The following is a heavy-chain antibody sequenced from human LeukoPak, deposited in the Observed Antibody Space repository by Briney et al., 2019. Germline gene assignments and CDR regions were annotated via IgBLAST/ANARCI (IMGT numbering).Heavy chain of an antibody. CDR3: AKSIVGATLSGFDY. Sequence: ASVKVSCKASGYTFTSYDINWVRQATGQGLEWMGWMNPNSGNTGYAQKFQGRVTMTRNTSISTAYMELSSLRSEDTAVYYCAKSIVGATLSGFDYWGQGTLVTVSS. CDR1: GYTFTSYD. V-gene: IGHV1-8*01. D-gene: IGHD1-26*01. J-gene: IGHJ4*02. CDR2: MNPNSGNT.